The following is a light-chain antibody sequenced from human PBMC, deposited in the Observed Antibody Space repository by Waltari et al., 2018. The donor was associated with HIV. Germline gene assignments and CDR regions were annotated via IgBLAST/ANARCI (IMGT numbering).Light chain of an antibody. CDR2: QDS. Sequence: SYELTQPPSVSVSRGQTARITCPGDKLGDKYACWYQQKPGQSPVLVIYQDSKRPSGIPERFSGSNSGNTATLTISGTQAMDEADYYCQAWDSSTVVFGGGTKLTVL. V-gene: IGLV3-1*01. CDR3: QAWDSSTVV. J-gene: IGLJ2*01. CDR1: KLGDKY.